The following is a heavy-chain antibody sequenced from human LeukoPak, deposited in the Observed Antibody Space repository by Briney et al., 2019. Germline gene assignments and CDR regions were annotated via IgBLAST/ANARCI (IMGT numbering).Heavy chain of an antibody. V-gene: IGHV5-51*01. J-gene: IGHJ3*02. D-gene: IGHD6-13*01. CDR2: IYPGDSGT. Sequence: PGESLKISCKGSGYSFTSYWIGWVRQMPGKGLEWMGIIYPGDSGTTYSPSFQGQVTISADKSISTAYLQWSSLKASDSAMYYCGRIPAAGSLKGSFDIWGQGTMVTVSS. CDR1: GYSFTSYW. CDR3: GRIPAAGSLKGSFDI.